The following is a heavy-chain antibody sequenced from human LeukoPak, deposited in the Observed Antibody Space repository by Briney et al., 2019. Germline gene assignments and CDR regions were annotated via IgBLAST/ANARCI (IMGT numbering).Heavy chain of an antibody. D-gene: IGHD3-10*01. V-gene: IGHV4-59*01. Sequence: PSETLSLTCTVSGDSISTYYWTWIRQSPGKGLEWIGFIYHSGITKYNPSLTSRVTISVDTSRNQFSLKLSSVTPADTAVYYCARVSTERGLTVYYFEYWGQGTLVTVSS. CDR1: GDSISTYY. CDR2: IYHSGIT. CDR3: ARVSTERGLTVYYFEY. J-gene: IGHJ4*02.